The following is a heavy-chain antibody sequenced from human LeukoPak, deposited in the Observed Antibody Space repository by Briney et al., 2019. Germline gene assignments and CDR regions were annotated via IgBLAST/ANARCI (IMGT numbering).Heavy chain of an antibody. CDR1: EFTFSSYW. V-gene: IGHV3-74*01. D-gene: IGHD2-2*01. J-gene: IGHJ4*02. CDR2: INSDGSST. CDR3: ARDDVDCSSTSCYASGVDY. Sequence: PGGSLRLSCAASEFTFSSYWMHWVRQAPGKGLVWVSRINSDGSSTSYADSVRGRFTISRDNAKNTLYLQMNSLRAEDTAVYYCARDDVDCSSTSCYASGVDYWGQGTLVTVSS.